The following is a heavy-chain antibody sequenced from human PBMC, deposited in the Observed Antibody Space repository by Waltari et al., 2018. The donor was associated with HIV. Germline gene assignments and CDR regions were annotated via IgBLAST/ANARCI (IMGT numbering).Heavy chain of an antibody. CDR1: GGSISSYY. D-gene: IGHD2-2*01. V-gene: IGHV4-4*07. CDR2: INTRGST. J-gene: IGHJ5*02. CDR3: ARDRSVVVPAAVQYNWFDP. Sequence: QVQLQESGPGLVKPSETLSLTCTVSGGSISSYYWSWIRPPAGQGLEWIGRINTRGSTNYNPSLKSRVTMSVDTSKNQFSLKLSSVTAADTAVYYCARDRSVVVPAAVQYNWFDPWGQGTLVTVSS.